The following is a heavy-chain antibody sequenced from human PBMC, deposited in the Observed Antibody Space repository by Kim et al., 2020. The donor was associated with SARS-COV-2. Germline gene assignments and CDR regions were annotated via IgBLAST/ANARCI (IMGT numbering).Heavy chain of an antibody. CDR2: INHSGST. CDR3: ARPTHYYYYYGMDV. V-gene: IGHV4-34*01. J-gene: IGHJ6*02. Sequence: SETLSLTCAVYGGSFSGYYWSWIRQPPGKGLEWIGEINHSGSTNYNPSLKSRVTISVDTSKNQFSLKLSSVTAADTAVYYCARPTHYYYYYGMDVWGQGTTVTVSS. CDR1: GGSFSGYY.